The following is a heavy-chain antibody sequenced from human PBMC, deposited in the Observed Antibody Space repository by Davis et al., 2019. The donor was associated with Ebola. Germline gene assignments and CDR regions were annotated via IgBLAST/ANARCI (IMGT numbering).Heavy chain of an antibody. CDR3: ARHLGWELLHPFDY. CDR1: GYTFTSYG. Sequence: SVKVSCKASGYTFTSYGISWVRQAPGQGLEWMGGIIPIFGTANYAQKFQGRVTITADESTSTAYMELSSLRSEDTAVYYCARHLGWELLHPFDYWGQGTLVTVSS. D-gene: IGHD1-26*01. V-gene: IGHV1-69*13. J-gene: IGHJ4*02. CDR2: IIPIFGTA.